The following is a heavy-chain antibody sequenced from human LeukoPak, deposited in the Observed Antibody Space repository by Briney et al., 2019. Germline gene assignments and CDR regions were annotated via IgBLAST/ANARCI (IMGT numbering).Heavy chain of an antibody. Sequence: SETLSLTCTVSGGSISSSSYYWGWIRQPPGKGLEWIGSIYYGGSTYYNPSLKSRVTISVDTSKNQFSLKLSSVTAADTAVYYCATATYYYDSSGYYPLDYWGQGTLVTVSS. J-gene: IGHJ4*02. D-gene: IGHD3-22*01. CDR3: ATATYYYDSSGYYPLDY. V-gene: IGHV4-39*01. CDR2: IYYGGST. CDR1: GGSISSSSYY.